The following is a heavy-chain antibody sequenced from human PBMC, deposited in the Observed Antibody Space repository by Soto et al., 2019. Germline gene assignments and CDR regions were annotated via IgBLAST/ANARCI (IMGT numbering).Heavy chain of an antibody. Sequence: QVQLVQSGAEVKKPGSSVTVSCKASGGTFRSYAISWVRQAPGQGLEWMGGIIPIFGTANYAQKFQGRVTITADESTSTAYMELSSLRSEDTAVYYCARGDSSGSVVYYYYYYGMDVWGQGTTVTVSS. V-gene: IGHV1-69*01. D-gene: IGHD6-6*01. CDR3: ARGDSSGSVVYYYYYYGMDV. CDR2: IIPIFGTA. CDR1: GGTFRSYA. J-gene: IGHJ6*02.